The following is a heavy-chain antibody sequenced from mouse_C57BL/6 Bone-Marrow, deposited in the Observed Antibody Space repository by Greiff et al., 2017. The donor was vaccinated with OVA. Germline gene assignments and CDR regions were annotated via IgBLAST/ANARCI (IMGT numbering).Heavy chain of an antibody. V-gene: IGHV5-4*01. Sequence: EVHLVESGGGLVKPGGSLKLSCAASGFTFSSYAMSWVRQTPEKRLEWVATISDGGSYTYYPDNVKGRFTISRDNAKNNLYLQMSHLKSEDTAMYYCARDIDGYPWFAYWGQGTLVTVSA. D-gene: IGHD2-3*01. J-gene: IGHJ3*01. CDR1: GFTFSSYA. CDR2: ISDGGSYT. CDR3: ARDIDGYPWFAY.